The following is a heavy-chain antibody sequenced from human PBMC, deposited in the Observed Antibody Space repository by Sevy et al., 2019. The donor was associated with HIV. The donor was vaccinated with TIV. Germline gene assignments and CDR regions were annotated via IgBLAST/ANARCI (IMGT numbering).Heavy chain of an antibody. CDR2: VYPNSGDT. CDR3: SRETWYFAN. CDR1: GYTFTAYH. J-gene: IGHJ4*02. Sequence: ASVKVSCKTSGYTFTAYHMHWMRQAPGQGVEWMGWVYPNSGDTEYAQKFQGKVTMTTDTSINKVYMELSGLRSDDTAMYYCSRETWYFANWGQGTLVTVSS. V-gene: IGHV1-2*02. D-gene: IGHD6-13*01.